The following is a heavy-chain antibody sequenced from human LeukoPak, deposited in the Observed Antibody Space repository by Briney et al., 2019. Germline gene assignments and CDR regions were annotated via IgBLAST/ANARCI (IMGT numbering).Heavy chain of an antibody. J-gene: IGHJ1*01. CDR1: GFTFSSYA. V-gene: IGHV3-30-3*01. D-gene: IGHD2-2*01. CDR2: ISYDGSNK. Sequence: GGSLRLSCAASGFTFSSYAMHWVRQAPGKGLEWVAVISYDGSNKYYADSVKGRFTISRDNSKNTLYLQMNSLRAEDTAVYYCAKDRAYQLLPQYFQHWGQGTLVTVSS. CDR3: AKDRAYQLLPQYFQH.